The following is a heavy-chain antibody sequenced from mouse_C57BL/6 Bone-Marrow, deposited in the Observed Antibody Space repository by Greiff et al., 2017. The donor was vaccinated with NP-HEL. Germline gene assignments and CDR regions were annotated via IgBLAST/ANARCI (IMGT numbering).Heavy chain of an antibody. Sequence: EVQLQQSGAVLVKPGASVKMSCKASGYTFTDYYMNWVKQSPGKGLEWIGVINPYNGGTSYNQKFKGKATLTVDKSSSTAYMELNSLTSEDSAVYYCARFGTGFAYWGQGTLVTVSA. CDR3: ARFGTGFAY. V-gene: IGHV1-19*01. CDR1: GYTFTDYY. D-gene: IGHD2-14*01. CDR2: INPYNGGT. J-gene: IGHJ3*01.